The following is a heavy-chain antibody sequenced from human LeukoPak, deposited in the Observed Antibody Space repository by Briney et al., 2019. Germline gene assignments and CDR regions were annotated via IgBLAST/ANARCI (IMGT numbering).Heavy chain of an antibody. CDR1: GFTFDDYA. CDR2: ISWDGGST. J-gene: IGHJ4*02. CDR3: AKDFFKELPLGPFDY. Sequence: GGSLRLSCAASGFTFDDYAMHWVRQAPGKGLEWVSLISWDGGSTYYADSVKGRFTISRDNSKNSLYLQMNSLRAEDTALYYCAKDFFKELPLGPFDYWGQGTLVTVSS. D-gene: IGHD1-26*01. V-gene: IGHV3-43D*03.